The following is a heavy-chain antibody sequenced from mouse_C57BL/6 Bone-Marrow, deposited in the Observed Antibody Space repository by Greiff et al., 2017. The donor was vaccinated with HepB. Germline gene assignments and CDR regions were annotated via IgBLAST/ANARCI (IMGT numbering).Heavy chain of an antibody. D-gene: IGHD2-2*01. CDR3: ARDWGVTTYFDY. Sequence: EVKVVESGGGLVKPGGSLKLSCAASGFTFSSYAMSWVRQTPEKRLEWVATISDGGSYTYYPDNVKGRFTISRDNAKNNLYLQMSHLKSEDTAMYYCARDWGVTTYFDYWGQGTTLTVSS. J-gene: IGHJ2*01. CDR2: ISDGGSYT. V-gene: IGHV5-4*01. CDR1: GFTFSSYA.